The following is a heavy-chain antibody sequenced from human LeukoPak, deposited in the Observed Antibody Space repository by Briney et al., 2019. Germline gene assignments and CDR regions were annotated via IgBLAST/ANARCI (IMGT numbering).Heavy chain of an antibody. CDR2: IYHSGST. Sequence: PSETLSLTCTVSGGSISSGGYYWSWIRQPPGKGLEWIGYIYHSGSTYYNPSLKSRVTISVDRSKNQFSLKLSSVTAADTAVYYCARTHQASSSWFDYWGQGTLVTVSS. CDR1: GGSISSGGYY. CDR3: ARTHQASSSWFDY. J-gene: IGHJ4*02. D-gene: IGHD2-15*01. V-gene: IGHV4-30-2*01.